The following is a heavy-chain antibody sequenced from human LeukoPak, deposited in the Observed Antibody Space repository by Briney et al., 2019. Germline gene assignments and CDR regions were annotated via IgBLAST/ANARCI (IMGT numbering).Heavy chain of an antibody. CDR1: GFTFSSYA. J-gene: IGHJ4*02. Sequence: GSLRLSCAASGFTFSSYAMHWVRQAPGKGLEWVSAISGRGGSTYYADSVKGRFTISRDNSKNTVYLQMTSLRAEDTAVYYCAKEVYSYGPFDSWGQGTLVTVSS. CDR3: AKEVYSYGPFDS. D-gene: IGHD5-18*01. V-gene: IGHV3-23*01. CDR2: ISGRGGST.